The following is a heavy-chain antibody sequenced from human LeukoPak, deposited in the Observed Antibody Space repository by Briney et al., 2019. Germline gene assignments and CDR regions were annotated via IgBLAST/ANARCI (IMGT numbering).Heavy chain of an antibody. CDR1: GFTFSTYG. V-gene: IGHV3-23*01. CDR3: AKDILQWTFDS. Sequence: PGRSLRLSCAASGFTFSTYGMHWVRQAPGKGLEWVSAIGSDFNTHYADSVKGRFTISRDNSKNTLYLQMSSLGVADTAVYYCAKDILQWTFDSWGRGILVTVSS. CDR2: IGSDFNT. J-gene: IGHJ4*02. D-gene: IGHD6-19*01.